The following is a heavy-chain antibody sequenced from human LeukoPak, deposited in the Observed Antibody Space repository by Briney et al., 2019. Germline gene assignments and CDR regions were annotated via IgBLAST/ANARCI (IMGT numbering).Heavy chain of an antibody. CDR2: ISGSGGST. V-gene: IGHV3-23*01. D-gene: IGHD3-3*01. Sequence: HPGGSLRLSCAASGFTFSSYAMSWVRQAPGKGLEWVSAISGSGGSTYYADSVKGRFTISRDNSKNTLYLQMNSLRAEDTAVYYCARDFAEDFWSGYLGYYYGMDVWGQGTTVTVSS. CDR1: GFTFSSYA. J-gene: IGHJ6*02. CDR3: ARDFAEDFWSGYLGYYYGMDV.